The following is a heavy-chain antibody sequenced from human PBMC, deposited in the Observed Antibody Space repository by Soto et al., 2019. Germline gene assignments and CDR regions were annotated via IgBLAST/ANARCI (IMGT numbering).Heavy chain of an antibody. D-gene: IGHD3-16*01. V-gene: IGHV1-69*01. Sequence: QGQLEQSGAEVRRPGSSVKVSCKASGGSFSSYSISWVRQAPGHGLEWMGRIVPVLGTANSAQKFQGRVAFSADVSTATAYMDLRGLRSDDTSIYFCARDSPGGGYYYGRDVWGQGTTVIVSS. J-gene: IGHJ6*02. CDR1: GGSFSSYS. CDR3: ARDSPGGGYYYGRDV. CDR2: IVPVLGTA.